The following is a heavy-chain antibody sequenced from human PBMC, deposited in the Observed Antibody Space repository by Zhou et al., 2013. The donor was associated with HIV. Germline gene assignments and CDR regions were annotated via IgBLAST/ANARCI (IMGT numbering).Heavy chain of an antibody. J-gene: IGHJ2*01. CDR2: VTPGDGST. D-gene: IGHD1-26*01. CDR3: ARESPGSGDFDL. V-gene: IGHV1-46*01. CDR1: GYDFTTYF. Sequence: QVQLVQSGTEVKAPGASVKLSCRASGYDFTTYFMHWVRQAPGQGLEYMGIVTPGDGSTDYAQKFRDRVTMTRDTSTTTVYMELNNLRSDDTALYYCARESPGSGDFDLWGRGTLVTVSS.